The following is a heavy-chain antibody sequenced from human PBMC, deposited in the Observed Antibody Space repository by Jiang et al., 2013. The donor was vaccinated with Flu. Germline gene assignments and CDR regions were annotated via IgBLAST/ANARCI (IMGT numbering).Heavy chain of an antibody. CDR3: ASDIVVVPAANDPYYYYYYGMDV. J-gene: IGHJ6*02. D-gene: IGHD2-2*01. CDR1: GGTFSSYA. Sequence: GAEVKKPGSSVKVSCKASGGTFSSYAISWVRQAPGQGLEWMGGIIPIFGTANYAQKFQGRVTITADESTSTAYMELSSLRSEDTAVYYCASDIVVVPAANDPYYYYYYGMDVWGQGTTDTVSS. V-gene: IGHV1-69*01. CDR2: IIPIFGTA.